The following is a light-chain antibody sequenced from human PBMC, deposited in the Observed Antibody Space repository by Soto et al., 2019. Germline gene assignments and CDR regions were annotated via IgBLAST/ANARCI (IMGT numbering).Light chain of an antibody. Sequence: SYELTQPPSVSGAPGKTAIITCGGNDIETKSVHWYQQKAGQAPVLVMSFDSDRPSGIPERFSGSNSGNTASLTITRAEAGDEADYYCQVWDRPTDLVFGGGTKLTVL. V-gene: IGLV3-21*01. CDR1: DIETKS. CDR3: QVWDRPTDLV. J-gene: IGLJ2*01. CDR2: FDS.